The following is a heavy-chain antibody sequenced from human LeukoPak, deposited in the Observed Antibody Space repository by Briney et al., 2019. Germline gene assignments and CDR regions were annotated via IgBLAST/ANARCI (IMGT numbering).Heavy chain of an antibody. Sequence: GGSLRLSCAASGFTFSSCAMSWVRQAPGKGLEWVSAISGSGGSTYYADSVKGRFTISRDNSKNTLYLQMNSLRAEDTAVYYCAKDLVTLWATVVNGPWAFDIWGQGTMVTVSS. CDR1: GFTFSSCA. J-gene: IGHJ3*02. CDR2: ISGSGGST. D-gene: IGHD4-23*01. V-gene: IGHV3-23*01. CDR3: AKDLVTLWATVVNGPWAFDI.